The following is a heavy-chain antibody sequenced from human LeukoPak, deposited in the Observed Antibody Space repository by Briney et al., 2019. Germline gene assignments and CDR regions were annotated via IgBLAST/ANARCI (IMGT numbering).Heavy chain of an antibody. CDR2: IIPIFGIA. CDR1: GGTFSSYA. CDR3: ARIHGGAQASDP. V-gene: IGHV1-69*04. Sequence: SVKVSCKASGGTFSSYAISWVRQAPGQGLEWMGRIIPIFGIANYAQKFQGRVTITADKSTSTAYMELSSLRSEDTAVYYCARIHGGAQASDPWGQGTLVTVSS. D-gene: IGHD3-10*01. J-gene: IGHJ5*02.